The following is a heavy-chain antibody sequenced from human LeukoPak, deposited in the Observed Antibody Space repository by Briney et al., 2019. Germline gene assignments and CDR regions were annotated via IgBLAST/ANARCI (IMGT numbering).Heavy chain of an antibody. CDR2: IIPIFGTA. Sequence: SVKVSCKASGGTFSSYAISWVRQAPGQGPEWMGGIIPIFGTANYAQKFQGRVTITADKSTSTAYMELSSLRSEDTAVYYCARMWSYYYGSGSPNWFDPWGQGTLVTVSS. J-gene: IGHJ5*02. CDR3: ARMWSYYYGSGSPNWFDP. V-gene: IGHV1-69*06. D-gene: IGHD3-10*01. CDR1: GGTFSSYA.